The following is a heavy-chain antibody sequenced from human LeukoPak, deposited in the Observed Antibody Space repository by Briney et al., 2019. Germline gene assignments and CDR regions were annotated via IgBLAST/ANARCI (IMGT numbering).Heavy chain of an antibody. CDR2: ISSSSSYT. CDR1: GFTFSDYY. V-gene: IGHV3-11*05. CDR3: ARVKAHYYGSGSYYSFDY. J-gene: IGHJ4*02. Sequence: PGGSLRLSCAASGFTFSDYYMSWIRQAPGKGLEWVSYISSSSSYTNYADSVKGRFTISRDNAKNSLYLQTNSLRAEDTAVYYCARVKAHYYGSGSYYSFDYWGQGTLVTVSS. D-gene: IGHD3-10*01.